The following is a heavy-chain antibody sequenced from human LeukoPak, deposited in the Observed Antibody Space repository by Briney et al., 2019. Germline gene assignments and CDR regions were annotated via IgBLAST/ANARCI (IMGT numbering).Heavy chain of an antibody. CDR1: WLNVSSNY. Sequence: PGGSLRLSWEASWLNVSSNYMSWVRQAPGKGLEWVSVIYSGGSTYYADPVKGRFTISRDNSKNTLYLQMNSLRAEDTAVYYCAREPYDSSGYRDAFDIWGQGTMVTVSS. J-gene: IGHJ3*02. D-gene: IGHD3-22*01. V-gene: IGHV3-53*01. CDR2: IYSGGST. CDR3: AREPYDSSGYRDAFDI.